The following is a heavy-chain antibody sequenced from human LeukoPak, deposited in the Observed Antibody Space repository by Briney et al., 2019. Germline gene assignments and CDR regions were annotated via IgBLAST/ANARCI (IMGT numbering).Heavy chain of an antibody. V-gene: IGHV1-18*01. Sequence: ASVTVSFKASGYTFTSYGISWVRQAPGQGLEWMGWISAFNANTNYAQKFQGRVTMTTDTSTSTVYMDLRNLRSDDTAVYYCASDLDIVVVAAALRHYGLDVWGQGTTVTVSS. J-gene: IGHJ6*02. D-gene: IGHD2-15*01. CDR3: ASDLDIVVVAAALRHYGLDV. CDR1: GYTFTSYG. CDR2: ISAFNANT.